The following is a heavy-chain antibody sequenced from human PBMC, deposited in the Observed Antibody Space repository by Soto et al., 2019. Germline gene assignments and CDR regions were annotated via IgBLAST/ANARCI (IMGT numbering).Heavy chain of an antibody. J-gene: IGHJ4*02. CDR1: GGTFSSFA. Sequence: ASVKVSCKASGGTFSSFAINWVRQAPGQGLEWMGWINPNSGGTNYAQKFQGRVTMTRDTSISTAYMELSRLRSDDTAVYYCARASSGYKYWGQGTLVTVSS. D-gene: IGHD3-22*01. V-gene: IGHV1-2*02. CDR2: INPNSGGT. CDR3: ARASSGYKY.